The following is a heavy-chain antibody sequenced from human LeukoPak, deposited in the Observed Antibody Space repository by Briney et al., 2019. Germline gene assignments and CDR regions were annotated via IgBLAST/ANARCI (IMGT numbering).Heavy chain of an antibody. V-gene: IGHV3-30*18. D-gene: IGHD1-26*01. CDR3: AKDQGGGKVGVLGIDY. J-gene: IGHJ4*02. CDR1: GFTFSSYG. CDR2: ISYDGSNK. Sequence: GGSLRLPCAASGFTFSSYGMHWVRQAPGKGLEWVAVISYDGSNKYYADSVKGRFTISRDNSKNTLYLQMNSLRAEDTAVYYCAKDQGGGKVGVLGIDYWGQGTLVTVSS.